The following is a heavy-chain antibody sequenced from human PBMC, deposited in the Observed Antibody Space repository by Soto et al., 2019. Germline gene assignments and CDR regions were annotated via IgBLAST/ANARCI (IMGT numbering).Heavy chain of an antibody. D-gene: IGHD1-26*01. CDR3: ASILLLGIDP. V-gene: IGHV3-11*01. CDR2: ISSSGSTI. CDR1: GFTFSVYY. J-gene: IGHJ5*02. Sequence: GGALRLSCAASGFTFSVYYMSWIRQAPGKGLEWVSYISSSGSTIYYADSVKGRFTISRDNAKNSLYLQMNSLRAEDTAVYYCASILLLGIDPWGQGTLVTVSS.